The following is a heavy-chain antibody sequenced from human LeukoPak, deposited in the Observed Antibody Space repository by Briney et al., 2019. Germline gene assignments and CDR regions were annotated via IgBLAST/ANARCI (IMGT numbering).Heavy chain of an antibody. CDR1: GVSISSGDYY. D-gene: IGHD3-10*01. V-gene: IGHV4-31*03. J-gene: IGHJ4*02. CDR2: IFYSGSA. CDR3: ARGSTLIRGFDY. Sequence: PSETLSLTCTVSGVSISSGDYYWNWIRQHPEKSLEWIGYIFYSGSAYYNPSLKSRVTISVDTSKNQFSLKLSSVTAADTAVYYCARGSTLIRGFDYWGQGTLVTVSS.